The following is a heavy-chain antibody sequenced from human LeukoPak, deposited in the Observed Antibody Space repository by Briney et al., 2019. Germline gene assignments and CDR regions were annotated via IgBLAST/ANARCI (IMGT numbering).Heavy chain of an antibody. D-gene: IGHD2-15*01. CDR1: GGSFSGYY. V-gene: IGHV4-34*01. CDR3: AREVGAAMRSYWYFDL. J-gene: IGHJ2*01. CDR2: INHSGST. Sequence: SETLSLTCAVYGGSFSGYYWSWIRQPPGKGLEWIGEINHSGSTNYNPSLKSRVTISVDTSKNQFSLKLSSVTAADTAVYYCAREVGAAMRSYWYFDLWGRGTLVTVSS.